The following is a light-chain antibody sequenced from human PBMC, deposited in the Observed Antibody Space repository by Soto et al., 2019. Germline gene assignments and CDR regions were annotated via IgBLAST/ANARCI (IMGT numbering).Light chain of an antibody. CDR2: DVT. Sequence: QSVLTQPASVSGSPGQSIAISCTGGSSDVSAYTYVSWYQHHPGKAPKLIIYDVTNRPSGVSDRFSGSKSGNTASLTISGLQAEDEADYYCTSYRSSTLFVFGTGTKVTVL. V-gene: IGLV2-14*03. CDR1: SSDVSAYTY. J-gene: IGLJ1*01. CDR3: TSYRSSTLFV.